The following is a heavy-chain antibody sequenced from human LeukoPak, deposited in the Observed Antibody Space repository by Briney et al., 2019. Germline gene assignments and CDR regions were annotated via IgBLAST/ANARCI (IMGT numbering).Heavy chain of an antibody. CDR1: GGSIIRYY. CDR3: ARLAKYSYAPYYFDY. Sequence: SETLSLTCSVSGGSIIRYYWSWIRQPPGKGLEWIGYIYYSGSTNYNPSLKSRVTISVDTSKNQFSLKLSSVTAADTAVYYCARLAKYSYAPYYFDYWGQGTLVTVSS. CDR2: IYYSGST. V-gene: IGHV4-59*08. D-gene: IGHD5-18*01. J-gene: IGHJ4*02.